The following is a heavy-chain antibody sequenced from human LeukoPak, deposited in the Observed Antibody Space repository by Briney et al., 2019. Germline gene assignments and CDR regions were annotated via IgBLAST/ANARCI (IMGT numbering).Heavy chain of an antibody. D-gene: IGHD3-3*02. CDR1: GGSISSSSYY. CDR3: ASKDTSIYHYGAFDL. V-gene: IGHV4-39*07. CDR2: IYYSGST. J-gene: IGHJ3*01. Sequence: PSETLSLTCTVSGGSISSSSYYWGWIRQPPGKGLEWIGNIYYSGSTYYNPSLKSRVTISVDRSKNQFSLKLNSVTAADTAIYYCASKDTSIYHYGAFDLWGQGTMVTVSS.